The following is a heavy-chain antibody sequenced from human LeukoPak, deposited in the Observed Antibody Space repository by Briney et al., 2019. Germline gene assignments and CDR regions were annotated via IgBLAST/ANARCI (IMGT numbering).Heavy chain of an antibody. J-gene: IGHJ4*02. V-gene: IGHV1-18*01. CDR2: INAYNGNT. D-gene: IGHD5-24*01. Sequence: GASVKVSCKASGYTITSYGISWVRQAPGQGLEWMGWINAYNGNTNYAQKLQGRVTMTTDTSTSTAYLELRSLRSDDTAVYYCARDVGQRDGYTPGAYWGQGTLVTVSS. CDR1: GYTITSYG. CDR3: ARDVGQRDGYTPGAY.